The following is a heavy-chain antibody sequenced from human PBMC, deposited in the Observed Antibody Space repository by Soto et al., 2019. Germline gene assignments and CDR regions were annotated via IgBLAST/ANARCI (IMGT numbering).Heavy chain of an antibody. CDR1: GGSITSSY. Sequence: QVQLQESGPGLVKPSETLSLTCTVSGGSITSSYWSWIRQPPGKGLEWIGYIYYSGSTNYNPSLKSRVTISVDTSKNQFSLNLSSVTAADTAVYFCARGLRYFGWWGQGTLVTVSS. CDR3: ARGLRYFGW. D-gene: IGHD3-9*01. J-gene: IGHJ4*02. CDR2: IYYSGST. V-gene: IGHV4-59*01.